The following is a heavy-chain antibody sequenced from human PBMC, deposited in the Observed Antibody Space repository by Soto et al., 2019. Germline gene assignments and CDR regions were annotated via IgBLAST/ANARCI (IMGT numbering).Heavy chain of an antibody. CDR2: IYYSGSP. J-gene: IGHJ6*02. Sequence: QLQLQESGPGLVKPSETLSLTCTVSGGSISSNSYYWGWIRQPPGKGLEWIGSIYYSGSPNYNPSPKRRVTISVDTSKTQFSLRLSSVTAADTAVYYCARQSDFYGLDVWGQGTTVTVSS. CDR1: GGSISSNSYY. V-gene: IGHV4-39*01. CDR3: ARQSDFYGLDV.